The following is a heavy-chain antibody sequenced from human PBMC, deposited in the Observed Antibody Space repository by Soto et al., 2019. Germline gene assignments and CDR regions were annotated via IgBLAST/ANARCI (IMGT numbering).Heavy chain of an antibody. D-gene: IGHD3-10*01. V-gene: IGHV3-53*01. CDR3: ERALPVAKGGVDL. Sequence: GSLRLSWAASGFNVSNTYMTWVRQPPWKGLECVSVIYTAGGTNYADSVKGRFIISRDNSKNTLYLQMNSLRAEDTAIYYFERALPVAKGGVDLWAQGTLVTV. CDR1: GFNVSNTY. J-gene: IGHJ5*02. CDR2: IYTAGGT.